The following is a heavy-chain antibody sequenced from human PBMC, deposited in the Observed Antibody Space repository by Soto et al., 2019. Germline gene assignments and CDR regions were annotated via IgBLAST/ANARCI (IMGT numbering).Heavy chain of an antibody. J-gene: IGHJ4*02. V-gene: IGHV1-18*01. CDR1: GYTFTNFG. CDR2: ISPYNGNT. Sequence: QVQMVQSGAEAKKPGTSVKVSCKASGYTFTNFGVTWVRQAPGQGLEWMAWISPYNGNTNYAQDLQGRVTMTTDTSTSTAYMELRSLTSEDTAMYYCARDLVSGSDFWRAYNGGYFDYWGQGTLVTVSS. CDR3: ARDLVSGSDFWRAYNGGYFDY. D-gene: IGHD3-3*01.